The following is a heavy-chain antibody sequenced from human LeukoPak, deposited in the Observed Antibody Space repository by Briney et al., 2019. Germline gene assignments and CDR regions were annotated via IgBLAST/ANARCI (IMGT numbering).Heavy chain of an antibody. D-gene: IGHD6-13*01. J-gene: IGHJ2*01. CDR1: GFTFSSYA. V-gene: IGHV3-30-3*01. CDR3: ARDPIAAAREGYFDL. Sequence: PGGSLRLSCAASGFTFSSYAMHWVRQAPGKGLEWVAVISYDGSNKYYADSVKGRFTVSRDDSKNTLYLQMNSLRAEDTAVYYCARDPIAAAREGYFDLWGRGTLVTVSS. CDR2: ISYDGSNK.